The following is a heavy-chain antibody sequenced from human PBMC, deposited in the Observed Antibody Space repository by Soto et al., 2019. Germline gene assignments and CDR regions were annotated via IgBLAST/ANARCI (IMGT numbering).Heavy chain of an antibody. D-gene: IGHD3-10*01. CDR3: ARDWLLWFGELELDY. CDR2: INPNSGGT. Sequence: QVQLVQSGAEVKKPGASVKVSCKASGYTFTGYYMHWVRQAPGQGLEWMGWINPNSGGTNYAQKFQGRVTMTRDTSISTAYMELSRLRSDDTAVYYCARDWLLWFGELELDYWGQGTLVTVSS. J-gene: IGHJ4*02. V-gene: IGHV1-2*02. CDR1: GYTFTGYY.